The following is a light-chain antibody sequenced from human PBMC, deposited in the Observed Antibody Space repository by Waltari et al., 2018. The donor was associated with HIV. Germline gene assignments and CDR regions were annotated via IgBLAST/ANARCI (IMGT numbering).Light chain of an antibody. Sequence: ETALTQSPAILSLSPGDRATLSCRASQNVGYYLAWYQQKPGQAPRVLIYDASKRAAGVPARFSGRGSGTDFTLTISRLEPEDFAVYYCQQRSDWPPITFGGGTKVEIK. CDR2: DAS. J-gene: IGKJ4*01. CDR1: QNVGYY. V-gene: IGKV3-11*01. CDR3: QQRSDWPPIT.